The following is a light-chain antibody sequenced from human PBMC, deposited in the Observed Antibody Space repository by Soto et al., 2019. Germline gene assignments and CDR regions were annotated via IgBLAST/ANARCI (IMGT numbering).Light chain of an antibody. Sequence: QSALTQPASVSASPGQSITVSCTGSDSDVGNYDLVSWYQQHPGQAPKVIIYGVTKRPSGVSTRFSGNRSGNTASLTISGLQAQDEAEYHCCSYAGDGSWVFGGGTQLAVL. J-gene: IGLJ3*02. CDR1: DSDVGNYDL. V-gene: IGLV2-23*02. CDR3: CSYAGDGSWV. CDR2: GVT.